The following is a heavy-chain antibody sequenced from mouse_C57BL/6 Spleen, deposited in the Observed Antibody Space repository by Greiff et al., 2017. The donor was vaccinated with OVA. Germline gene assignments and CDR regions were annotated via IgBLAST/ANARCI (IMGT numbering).Heavy chain of an antibody. D-gene: IGHD2-4*01. CDR2: IYPGDGDT. V-gene: IGHV1-82*01. CDR3: ARGIYYDYDGGYFDV. J-gene: IGHJ1*03. Sequence: VQLQESGPELVKPGASVKISCKASGYAFSSSWMNWVKQRPGKGLEWIGRIYPGDGDTNYNGKFKGKATLTADKSSSTAYMQLSSLPSEDSAVYVCARGIYYDYDGGYFDVWGTGTTVTVSS. CDR1: GYAFSSSW.